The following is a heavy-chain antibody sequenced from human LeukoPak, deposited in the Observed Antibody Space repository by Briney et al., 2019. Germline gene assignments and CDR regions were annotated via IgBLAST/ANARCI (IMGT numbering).Heavy chain of an antibody. CDR3: ARYYYGSGSYRVYYYYGMGV. Sequence: GGSLRLSCAASGFTFSSYGMHWVRQAPGKGLEWVAVISYDGSNKYYADSVKGRFTISRDNSKNTLYLQMNSLRAEDTAVYYCARYYYGSGSYRVYYYYGMGVWGQGTTVTVSS. V-gene: IGHV3-30*03. CDR1: GFTFSSYG. J-gene: IGHJ6*02. CDR2: ISYDGSNK. D-gene: IGHD3-10*01.